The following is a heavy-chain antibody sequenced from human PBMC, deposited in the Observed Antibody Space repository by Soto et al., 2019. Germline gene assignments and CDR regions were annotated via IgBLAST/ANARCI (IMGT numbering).Heavy chain of an antibody. Sequence: PGGSLRLSCAASGFTFSSYAMSWVRQAPRKGLEWVSAISGSGGSTYYADSVKGRFTISRDNSKNTLYLQMNSLRAEDTAVYYCAQDEVGAIYYYYYGMDVWGQGTTVTVSS. V-gene: IGHV3-23*01. D-gene: IGHD1-26*01. CDR1: GFTFSSYA. CDR3: AQDEVGAIYYYYYGMDV. J-gene: IGHJ6*02. CDR2: ISGSGGST.